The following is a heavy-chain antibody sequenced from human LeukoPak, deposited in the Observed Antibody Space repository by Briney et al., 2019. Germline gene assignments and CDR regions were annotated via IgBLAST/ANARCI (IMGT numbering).Heavy chain of an antibody. J-gene: IGHJ4*02. V-gene: IGHV1-69*06. D-gene: IGHD2-2*01. CDR1: GGTFSSYA. Sequence: SVKVSCKASGGTFSSYAISWVRQAPGQGLEWMGGIIPIFGTANYAQRFQGRVTITADKSTSTAYMELSSLRSEDTAVYYCVRDCSSTSCYDYWGQGTLVTVSS. CDR3: VRDCSSTSCYDY. CDR2: IIPIFGTA.